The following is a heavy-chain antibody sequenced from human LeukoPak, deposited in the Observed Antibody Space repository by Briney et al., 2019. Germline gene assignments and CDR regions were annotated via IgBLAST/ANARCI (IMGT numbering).Heavy chain of an antibody. J-gene: IGHJ4*02. CDR2: IYSDGYT. V-gene: IGHV3-53*01. CDR3: ASDRSGWSDFDY. Sequence: GGSLRLSCAASGFTVSSNYMRWGRQAPGKGLEWVSVIYSDGYTYYADSVKGRFTVSRDNSKNTLYLQLNNLRAADTAVYYCASDRSGWSDFDYWGQGTLVTVSS. CDR1: GFTVSSNY. D-gene: IGHD6-19*01.